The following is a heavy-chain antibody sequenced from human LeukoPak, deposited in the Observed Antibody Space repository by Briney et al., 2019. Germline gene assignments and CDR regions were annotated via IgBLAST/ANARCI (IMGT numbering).Heavy chain of an antibody. D-gene: IGHD6-13*01. Sequence: RSGGSLRLSCAASGFTFSNYWMSWVRQAPGKGLEWVANIKQDGGEKYYVDSVKGRFTISRDNAKNSLYLQLSSLRAEDTAVYYCARDRTAAGLHYFDYWGQGTLVTVSS. CDR1: GFTFSNYW. CDR2: IKQDGGEK. J-gene: IGHJ4*02. CDR3: ARDRTAAGLHYFDY. V-gene: IGHV3-7*03.